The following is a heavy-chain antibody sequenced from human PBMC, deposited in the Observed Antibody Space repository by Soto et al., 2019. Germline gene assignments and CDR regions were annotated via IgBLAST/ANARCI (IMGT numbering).Heavy chain of an antibody. CDR2: ISYSGTT. V-gene: IGHV4-30-4*01. CDR1: GGSISSGNYY. J-gene: IGHJ4*02. CDR3: ATMGTPVTGLSYFDY. D-gene: IGHD4-17*01. Sequence: QVQLQESGPGLVKPSQTLSLTCTVSGGSISSGNYYWSWIRQPPGKGLEWIGFISYSGTTHYSACLRRRVSISVDTSKKQFSLDLSSVTAADTAVYSCATMGTPVTGLSYFDYWGQGTLVTVSS.